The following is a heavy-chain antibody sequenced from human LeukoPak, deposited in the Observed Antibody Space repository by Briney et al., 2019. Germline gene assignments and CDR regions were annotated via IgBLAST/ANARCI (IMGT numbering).Heavy chain of an antibody. CDR2: IYYSGST. Sequence: SETLSLTCTVSGGSIRSYYWSWIRQPPGKGLEWIGYIYYSGSTKYNSSLKSRVTISVDTSKNQFSLKLSSVTAADTAVYYCARIGHEDYYFDYWGQGTLVTVSS. CDR1: GGSIRSYY. CDR3: ARIGHEDYYFDY. J-gene: IGHJ4*02. V-gene: IGHV4-59*01.